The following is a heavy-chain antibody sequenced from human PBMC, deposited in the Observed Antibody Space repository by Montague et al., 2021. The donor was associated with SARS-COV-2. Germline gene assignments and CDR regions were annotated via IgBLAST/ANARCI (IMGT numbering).Heavy chain of an antibody. D-gene: IGHD3-22*01. Sequence: SETLSLTCTVSGGSISSSSYCWGWIRQPPGKGLEWIGSIYYSGSTYYNPSLKRRVTISVDTSKKQFSLKPSSVTAADTAVYYCAREAYYYDSSGYYGGGYYYYYGMDVWGQGTTVTVSS. CDR3: AREAYYYDSSGYYGGGYYYYYGMDV. V-gene: IGHV4-39*02. J-gene: IGHJ6*02. CDR2: IYYSGST. CDR1: GGSISSSSYC.